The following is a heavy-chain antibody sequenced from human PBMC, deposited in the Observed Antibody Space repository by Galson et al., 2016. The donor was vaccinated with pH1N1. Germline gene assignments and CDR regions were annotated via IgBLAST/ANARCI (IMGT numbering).Heavy chain of an antibody. J-gene: IGHJ3*02. Sequence: SVKVSCKASGYSFTRYYVHWVRQAPGQGLEWMGIITPTDGSTRYAQKLQGRVAMTRDTSTSTGYMEPSSLRSEDRAVYYCARDPSYCGGDCYLGGAFDIWGQGTMVTVSS. CDR1: GYSFTRYY. D-gene: IGHD2-21*02. CDR3: ARDPSYCGGDCYLGGAFDI. V-gene: IGHV1-46*04. CDR2: ITPTDGST.